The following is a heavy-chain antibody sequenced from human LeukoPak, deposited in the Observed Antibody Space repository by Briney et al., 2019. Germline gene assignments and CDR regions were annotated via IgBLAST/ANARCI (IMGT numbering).Heavy chain of an antibody. Sequence: KPSETLSLTCAVYGGSFSGYFWSWIRQPAGKGLEWIGRIYTSGSTNYNPSLKSRVTISVDTSKNQFSLKLSSVTAADTAVYYCASDRIEVDAFDIWGQGTMVTVSS. D-gene: IGHD2-15*01. CDR3: ASDRIEVDAFDI. V-gene: IGHV4-59*10. CDR1: GGSFSGYF. CDR2: IYTSGST. J-gene: IGHJ3*02.